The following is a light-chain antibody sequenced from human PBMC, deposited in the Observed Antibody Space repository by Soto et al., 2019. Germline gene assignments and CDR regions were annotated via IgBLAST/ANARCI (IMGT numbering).Light chain of an antibody. J-gene: IGKJ1*01. Sequence: SQRTQSPSNLSSSVGDRLTITCRASQTISNWLAWYQQKPGKAPKLLIYDASTLESGVPSRFSGSGSGTEFTLTISSLQPDDFATYYCQQYSSYWTFAQGTKVDIK. CDR2: DAS. V-gene: IGKV1-5*01. CDR1: QTISNW. CDR3: QQYSSYWT.